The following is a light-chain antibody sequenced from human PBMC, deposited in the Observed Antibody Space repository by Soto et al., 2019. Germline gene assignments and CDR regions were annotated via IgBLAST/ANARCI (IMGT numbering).Light chain of an antibody. J-gene: IGKJ4*01. CDR3: QQLNSYPLT. V-gene: IGKV1-9*01. CDR2: AAS. Sequence: DIQLTQSPSFLSASVGDRVTITCQASQGISSYLAWYQQKPGKAPKLLIYAASTLQSGVPSRFSGSGSGTEFTLTISSLQPEDFATYYCQQLNSYPLTFGGGTKVDIK. CDR1: QGISSY.